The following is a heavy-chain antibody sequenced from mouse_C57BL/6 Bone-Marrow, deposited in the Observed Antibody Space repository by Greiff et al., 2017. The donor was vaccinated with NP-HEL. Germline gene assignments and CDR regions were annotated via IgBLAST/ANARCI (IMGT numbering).Heavy chain of an antibody. D-gene: IGHD2-2*01. CDR1: GYTFTSYW. CDR2: IDPSDSYT. CDR3: ARSGGGYDCYAMDY. V-gene: IGHV1-50*01. J-gene: IGHJ4*01. Sequence: VQLQQPGAELVKPGASVKLSCKASGYTFTSYWMQWVKQRPGQGLEWIGEIDPSDSYTNYNQKFKGKATLTVDTSSSTAYMQLSSLTSEDSAVYYCARSGGGYDCYAMDYWGQGTSVTVSS.